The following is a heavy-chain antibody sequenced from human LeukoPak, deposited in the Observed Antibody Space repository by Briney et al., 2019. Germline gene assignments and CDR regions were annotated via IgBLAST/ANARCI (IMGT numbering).Heavy chain of an antibody. D-gene: IGHD1-26*01. V-gene: IGHV3-23*01. CDR1: GFAFNNYA. J-gene: IGHJ4*02. CDR3: AKTQWKVGATDYFDY. CDR2: INDNGGQR. Sequence: GGSLRLSCAASGFAFNNYAMTWVRQAPGKGLEWVSNINDNGGQRHYADSVKGRFTISRDNSKNTLFLQMDSLRAEDTAVYYCAKTQWKVGATDYFDYWGQGVLVTVSS.